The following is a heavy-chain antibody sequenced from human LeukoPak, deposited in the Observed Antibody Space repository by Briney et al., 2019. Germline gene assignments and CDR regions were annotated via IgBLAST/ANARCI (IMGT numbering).Heavy chain of an antibody. V-gene: IGHV3-23*01. CDR2: ISDSGRRT. Sequence: PGGSLRLSCAASGFIFSTYRMSWVRQAPGKGLEWVSLISDSGRRTYYADSVKGRFTVSRDNSKYTLYLQMNSLRVEDTAVCYCASSTYNYDYALDVWGQGTTVTVSS. J-gene: IGHJ6*02. CDR3: ASSTYNYDYALDV. D-gene: IGHD5-24*01. CDR1: GFIFSTYR.